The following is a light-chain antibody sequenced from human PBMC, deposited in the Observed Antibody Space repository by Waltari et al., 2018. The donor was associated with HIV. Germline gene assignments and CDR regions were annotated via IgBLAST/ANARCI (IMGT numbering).Light chain of an antibody. CDR1: SNGVGTYNL. J-gene: IGLJ2*01. CDR3: CSYVGRSCFV. CDR2: EAT. V-gene: IGLV2-23*02. Sequence: QSALTQPASVSGSPGQSITVSCSATSNGVGTYNLISWYQHHPGKAPRLIIYEATKRPSGISTRFSGSQSGRTASLTISGLQPDDEGVYYCCSYVGRSCFVFGGGSNLTVL.